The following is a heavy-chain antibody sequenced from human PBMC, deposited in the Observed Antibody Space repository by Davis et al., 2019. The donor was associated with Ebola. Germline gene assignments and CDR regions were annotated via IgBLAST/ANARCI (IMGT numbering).Heavy chain of an antibody. V-gene: IGHV1-3*01. CDR2: INAGNVNT. CDR1: AYTFTSYA. J-gene: IGHJ6*02. CDR3: ARQAFMDV. Sequence: AASAKVSCKASAYTFTSYAMHWVRQAPGQRLEWMGWINAGNVNTKYSQKFQGRVTITRDTSASTAYMELSSLRFEDTAVYYCARQAFMDVWGQGTTVTVSS.